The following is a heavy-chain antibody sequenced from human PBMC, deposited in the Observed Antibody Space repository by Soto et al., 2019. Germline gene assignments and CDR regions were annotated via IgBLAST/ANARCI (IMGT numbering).Heavy chain of an antibody. Sequence: EVQLLDSGGGSVQPGGSLRLSCAASGFPFINYAMHWVRQAPGKGLEWVSAISGSGGRTYYGDSVKGRFTISRDNSKDTLYLHMNRLTAEDTAVYFCAKEGVRDSSISLYFFDQWGQGTLVTVS. CDR3: AKEGVRDSSISLYFFDQ. CDR2: ISGSGGRT. CDR1: GFPFINYA. V-gene: IGHV3-23*01. D-gene: IGHD3-10*01. J-gene: IGHJ4*02.